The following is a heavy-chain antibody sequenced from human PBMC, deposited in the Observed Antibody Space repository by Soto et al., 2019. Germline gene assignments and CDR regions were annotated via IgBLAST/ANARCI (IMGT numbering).Heavy chain of an antibody. CDR3: ARDSYYDSSGYYRGAFDI. V-gene: IGHV3-30-3*01. J-gene: IGHJ3*02. Sequence: PGGSLRLSCAAPGFTFSSYAMHWVRQAPGKGLEWVAVISYDGSNKYYADSVKGRFTISRDNSKNTLYLQMNSLRAEDTAVYYCARDSYYDSSGYYRGAFDIWGQGTMVTVSS. CDR1: GFTFSSYA. CDR2: ISYDGSNK. D-gene: IGHD3-22*01.